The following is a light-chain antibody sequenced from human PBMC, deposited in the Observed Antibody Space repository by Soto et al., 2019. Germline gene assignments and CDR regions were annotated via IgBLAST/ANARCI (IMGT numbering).Light chain of an antibody. V-gene: IGKV1-5*01. J-gene: IGKJ1*01. CDR1: QSISSW. Sequence: DIQMTQSPSTLSASVGDRVTITCRASQSISSWLAWYQQKPGKAPKLLIYDASSLESGVPSRFSGSGSGTEFTLTISSLQPDDFAVYYCQQYGSSGTFGQGTKVDIK. CDR2: DAS. CDR3: QQYGSSGT.